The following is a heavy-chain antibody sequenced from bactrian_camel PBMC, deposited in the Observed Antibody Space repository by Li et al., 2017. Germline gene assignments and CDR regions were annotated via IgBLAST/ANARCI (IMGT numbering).Heavy chain of an antibody. Sequence: HVQLVESGGGSVQDGGSLRLSCVASGYTISRRCMGWYRQGPGRKCEVVSRTTSDSSTNYAGSVKGRFTISQDVPKNLVYLQMNDLKPEDTAVYYCAAEGPSWDSTINWRQERRYGYWGQWTQVTVS. CDR2: TTSDSST. V-gene: IGHV3S53*01. CDR1: GYTISRRC. D-gene: IGHD4*01. CDR3: AAEGPSWDSTINWRQERRYGY. J-gene: IGHJ4*01.